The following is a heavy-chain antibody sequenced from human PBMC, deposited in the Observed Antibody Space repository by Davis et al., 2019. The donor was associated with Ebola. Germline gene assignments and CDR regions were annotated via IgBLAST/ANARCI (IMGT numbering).Heavy chain of an antibody. J-gene: IGHJ4*02. CDR1: GFTFSSYS. Sequence: GESLKISCAASGFTFSSYSMTWVRQAPGKGLEWVSGVSGSDGSTYYADSVKGRFTISRDNSKNTLYLQMNSLRAEDTATYYCARYCICTDCSYFDWWGQGTLVTVSS. CDR3: ARYCICTDCSYFDW. CDR2: VSGSDGST. V-gene: IGHV3-23*01. D-gene: IGHD2-21*01.